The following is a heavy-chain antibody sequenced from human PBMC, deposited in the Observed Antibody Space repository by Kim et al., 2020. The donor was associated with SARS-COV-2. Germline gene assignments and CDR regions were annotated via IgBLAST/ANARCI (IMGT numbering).Heavy chain of an antibody. CDR2: MNPNSGNT. CDR1: GYTFTSYD. J-gene: IGHJ5*02. Sequence: ASVKVSCKASGYTFTSYDINWVRQATGQGLEWMGWMNPNSGNTGYAQKFQGRVTMTRNTSISTAYMELSSLRSEDTAVYYCARGDIVVVPAALTRFWFDPWGQGTLVTVSS. CDR3: ARGDIVVVPAALTRFWFDP. V-gene: IGHV1-8*01. D-gene: IGHD2-2*01.